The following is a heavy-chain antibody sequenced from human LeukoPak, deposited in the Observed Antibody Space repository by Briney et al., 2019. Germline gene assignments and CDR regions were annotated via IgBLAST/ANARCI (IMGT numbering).Heavy chain of an antibody. V-gene: IGHV3-21*01. D-gene: IGHD3-22*01. CDR1: GLTLSSYS. Sequence: GGSLRLSCAASGLTLSSYSMNWVRQSPGKGLEWVSSISSSSSYIYYADSVKGRFTISRDNAKNSLYLQMNSLRAEDTAVYYCARIGLGYDSSGYYMDAFDIWGQGTMVTVSS. CDR2: ISSSSSYI. J-gene: IGHJ3*02. CDR3: ARIGLGYDSSGYYMDAFDI.